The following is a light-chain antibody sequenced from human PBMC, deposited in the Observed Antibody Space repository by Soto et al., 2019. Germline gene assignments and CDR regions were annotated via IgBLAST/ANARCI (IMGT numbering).Light chain of an antibody. CDR1: HLVKKNY. CDR3: QQYAESPIT. J-gene: IGKJ5*01. CDR2: AAS. Sequence: EIVLTQSPGTLSLSPGEGTTLSCTASHLVKKNYLAWYQQKAGQAPRLLIYAASARATGIPDRFSGRGSGTDVTLTISRLEPEDVAGFYCQQYAESPITFGQGTRLEIK. V-gene: IGKV3-20*01.